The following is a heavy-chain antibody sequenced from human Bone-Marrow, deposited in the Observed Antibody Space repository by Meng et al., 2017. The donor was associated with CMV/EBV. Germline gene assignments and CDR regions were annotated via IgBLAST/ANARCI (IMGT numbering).Heavy chain of an antibody. CDR1: CYIFSDYY. D-gene: IGHD5-18*01. Sequence: QLVRGWDEVKKPGASGKVSCKVSCYIFSDYYIHWVRQAPGQGLEWMGGIHPKNGGTKYAQKFQGRVTMTRDTSISTTYMDLNRLISDDTAVYYCARDPDTPMAFDHWGQGTLVTVSS. V-gene: IGHV1-2*02. CDR3: ARDPDTPMAFDH. J-gene: IGHJ4*02. CDR2: IHPKNGGT.